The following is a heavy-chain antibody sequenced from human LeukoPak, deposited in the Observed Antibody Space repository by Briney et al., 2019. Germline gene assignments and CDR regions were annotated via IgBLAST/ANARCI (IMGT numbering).Heavy chain of an antibody. CDR3: ARASAMVRGVISPPIPDYYYYYGMDV. CDR1: GFTFSSYG. D-gene: IGHD3-10*01. CDR2: ISHDGSNK. Sequence: GGSLRLSCAASGFTFSSYGMHWVRQAPGKGLQWVALISHDGSNKYYADSVKGRFTISRDNSKNTLYLQMNSLRAEDTAVYYCARASAMVRGVISPPIPDYYYYYGMDVWGQGTTVTVSS. V-gene: IGHV3-30*12. J-gene: IGHJ6*02.